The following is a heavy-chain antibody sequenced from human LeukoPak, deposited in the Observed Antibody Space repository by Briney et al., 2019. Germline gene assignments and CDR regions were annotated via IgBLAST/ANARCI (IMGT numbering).Heavy chain of an antibody. Sequence: PSETLSLTCTVSGGSISSYYWSWIRQPPGKGLEWIGYIYYSGSTNYNPSLKSRVTISVDTSKNQFSLKLSSVTAADTAVYYCAREGVYVWGSYRYGPFDYWGQGTLVTVSS. CDR1: GGSISSYY. V-gene: IGHV4-59*01. CDR2: IYYSGST. D-gene: IGHD3-16*02. CDR3: AREGVYVWGSYRYGPFDY. J-gene: IGHJ4*02.